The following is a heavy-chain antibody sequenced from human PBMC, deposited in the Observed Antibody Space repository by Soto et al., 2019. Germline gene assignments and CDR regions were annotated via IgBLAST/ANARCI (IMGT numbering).Heavy chain of an antibody. CDR2: FDPEDGET. Sequence: ASVKVSCKVSGYTLTELSMHWVRQAPGKGLEWMGGFDPEDGETIYAQKFQGRVTMTEDTSTDTAYMELSSLRSEDTAVYYCATVTLSGSLYFDYWGQATLVTVSS. CDR3: ATVTLSGSLYFDY. V-gene: IGHV1-24*01. J-gene: IGHJ4*02. CDR1: GYTLTELS. D-gene: IGHD1-26*01.